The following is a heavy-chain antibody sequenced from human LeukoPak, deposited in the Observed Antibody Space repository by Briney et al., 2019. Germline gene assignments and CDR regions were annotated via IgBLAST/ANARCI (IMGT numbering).Heavy chain of an antibody. D-gene: IGHD6-13*01. Sequence: ASVKVSCKASGYTFTGYYMHWVRQAPGQGLEWMGWINPNSGGTNYAQKFQGRVTMTRDTSISTAYMELSRLRSDDTAVYYCARDRVAAAGPAEDFDYWGQGTLVTVSS. V-gene: IGHV1-2*02. CDR1: GYTFTGYY. CDR2: INPNSGGT. J-gene: IGHJ4*02. CDR3: ARDRVAAAGPAEDFDY.